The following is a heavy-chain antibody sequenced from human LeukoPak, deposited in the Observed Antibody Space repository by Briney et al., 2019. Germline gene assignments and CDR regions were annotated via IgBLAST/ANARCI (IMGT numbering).Heavy chain of an antibody. Sequence: ASVKVSCKASGYTFTSYDINWVRQATGQGLEWMGWMNPNSGNTGYAQKFQGRVTITRNTSINTAYMELSSLRSEDTAVYYCARPLTGDSDAFDIWGQGTMVTVSS. CDR1: GYTFTSYD. J-gene: IGHJ3*02. V-gene: IGHV1-8*03. D-gene: IGHD7-27*01. CDR3: ARPLTGDSDAFDI. CDR2: MNPNSGNT.